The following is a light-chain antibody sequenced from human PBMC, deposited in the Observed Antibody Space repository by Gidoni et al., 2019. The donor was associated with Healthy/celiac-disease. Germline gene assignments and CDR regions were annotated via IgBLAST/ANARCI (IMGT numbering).Light chain of an antibody. Sequence: DIQMTQSPSSLSASVGDRVTITCQASQSISSYLNWYQQKPGKAPKLLIYAASSLQSGVPSRFSGSGSGTDFTLTISSLQPEDFATYYCQQSYNTLAWTFGQGTKVEIK. V-gene: IGKV1-39*01. J-gene: IGKJ1*01. CDR1: QSISSY. CDR3: QQSYNTLAWT. CDR2: AAS.